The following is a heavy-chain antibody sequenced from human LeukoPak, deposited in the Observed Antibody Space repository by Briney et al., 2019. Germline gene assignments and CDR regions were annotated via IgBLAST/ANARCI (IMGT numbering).Heavy chain of an antibody. CDR2: IGWSGGSI. J-gene: IGHJ3*02. D-gene: IGHD5-24*01. V-gene: IGHV3-9*01. Sequence: GRSLRLSRVASGFTFDDYAMHWVRQAPGKGLEWVSGIGWSGGSIGYADSVKGRFTISRDNAKISLYLQMNSLRAEDTAVYYCARWVLAGGAFDIWGQGTMVTVSS. CDR1: GFTFDDYA. CDR3: ARWVLAGGAFDI.